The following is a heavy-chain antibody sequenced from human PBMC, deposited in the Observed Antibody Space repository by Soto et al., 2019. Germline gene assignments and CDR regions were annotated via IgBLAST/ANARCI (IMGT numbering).Heavy chain of an antibody. CDR1: GFTFSSYA. J-gene: IGHJ6*03. Sequence: EVQLLESGGGLVQPGGSLRLSCAASGFTFSSYAMSWVRQAPGKGLEGVSAISGSGGSTYYADSVKGRFTISRDNSKNTLYLQMNSLRAEDTAVYYCAKSFAIFGVVPYYYYMDVWGKGTTVTVSS. CDR2: ISGSGGST. V-gene: IGHV3-23*01. CDR3: AKSFAIFGVVPYYYYMDV. D-gene: IGHD3-3*01.